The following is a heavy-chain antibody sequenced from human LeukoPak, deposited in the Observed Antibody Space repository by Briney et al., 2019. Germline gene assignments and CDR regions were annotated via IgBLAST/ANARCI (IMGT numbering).Heavy chain of an antibody. CDR2: IHHSGST. Sequence: SGTLSLTCAVSGGSISSSNWWSWVRQPPGKGLEWIGEIHHSGSTNYNPSLKSRVTISVEKSKNQFSLKLSSVTAADTAAYYCATNYGSGSYYIFDYWGQGTLVTVSS. CDR1: GGSISSSNW. D-gene: IGHD3-10*01. J-gene: IGHJ4*02. V-gene: IGHV4-4*02. CDR3: ATNYGSGSYYIFDY.